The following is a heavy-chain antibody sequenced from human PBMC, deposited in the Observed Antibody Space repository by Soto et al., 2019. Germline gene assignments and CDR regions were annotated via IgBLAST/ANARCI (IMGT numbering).Heavy chain of an antibody. J-gene: IGHJ6*02. CDR2: IRGSGGST. CDR1: GFTFNSYA. D-gene: IGHD3-3*01. CDR3: AKDVQPTYDFWSGSAYGMDV. Sequence: GGSLRLSCAASGFTFNSYAMSWVRQAPGKGPEWVSAIRGSGGSTYYADSVKGRFTISRDNSRNTLYLQMNSLRGEGTAVYYCAKDVQPTYDFWSGSAYGMDVWGQGTTVTVSS. V-gene: IGHV3-23*01.